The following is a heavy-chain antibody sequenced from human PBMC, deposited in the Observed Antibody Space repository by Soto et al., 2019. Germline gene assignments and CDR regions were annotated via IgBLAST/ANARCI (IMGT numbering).Heavy chain of an antibody. D-gene: IGHD3-9*01. CDR1: GFTFGDYA. J-gene: IGHJ6*03. CDR2: IRSKAYGGTT. V-gene: IGHV3-49*03. CDR3: TRDRGLLTPNYYYYYYMDV. Sequence: PGGSLRLSCTASGFTFGDYAMSWFRQAPGKGLEWVGFIRSKAYGGTTEYAASVKGRFTISRDDSKSIAYLQMNSLKTEDTAVYYCTRDRGLLTPNYYYYYYMDVWGKGTTVTVSS.